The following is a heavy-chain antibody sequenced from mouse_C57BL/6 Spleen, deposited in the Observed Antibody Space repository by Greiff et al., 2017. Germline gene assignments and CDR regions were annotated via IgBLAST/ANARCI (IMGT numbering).Heavy chain of an antibody. CDR3: AFRGYRYGSSYEGYFDY. J-gene: IGHJ2*01. V-gene: IGHV14-2*01. Sequence: EVQLQQSGAELVKPGASVKLSCTASGFNIKDYYMHWVKQRTEQGLEWIGRIDPEDGETKYAAKFQGKATITADTSSNTAYLQLSSLTSEDTAVYYCAFRGYRYGSSYEGYFDYWGQGTTLTVSS. D-gene: IGHD1-1*01. CDR1: GFNIKDYY. CDR2: IDPEDGET.